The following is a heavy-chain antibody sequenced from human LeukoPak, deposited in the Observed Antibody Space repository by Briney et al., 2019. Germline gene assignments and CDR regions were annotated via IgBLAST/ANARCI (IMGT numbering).Heavy chain of an antibody. J-gene: IGHJ4*02. CDR1: GFTFRSYG. Sequence: GGSLRLSCTGSGFTFRSYGMHWVRQAPGKGLEWVAVIWYDGSEKHYADSVKGRFTISRDNSKNTLYLQMNSLRDGDTAVYYCAKGLDNWNPLPPDYWGQGTLVTVSS. V-gene: IGHV3-33*06. CDR3: AKGLDNWNPLPPDY. CDR2: IWYDGSEK. D-gene: IGHD1-1*01.